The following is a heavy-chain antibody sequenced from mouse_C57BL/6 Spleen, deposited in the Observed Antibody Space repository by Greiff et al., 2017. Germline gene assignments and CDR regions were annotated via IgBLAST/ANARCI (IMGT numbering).Heavy chain of an antibody. CDR1: GYTFTSYG. V-gene: IGHV1-81*01. J-gene: IGHJ4*01. CDR3: ARSWDDAMDY. CDR2: IYPRSGNT. D-gene: IGHD4-1*01. Sequence: VQLQESGAELARPGASVKLSCKASGYTFTSYGISWVKQRTGQGLEWIGEIYPRSGNTYYNEKFKGKATLTADKSSSTAYMELRSLTSEDSAVYFCARSWDDAMDYWGQGTSVTVFS.